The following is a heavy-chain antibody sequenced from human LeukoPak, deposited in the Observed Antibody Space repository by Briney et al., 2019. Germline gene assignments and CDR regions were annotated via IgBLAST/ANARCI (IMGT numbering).Heavy chain of an antibody. CDR2: INHSGSA. D-gene: IGHD5-18*01. CDR3: AREFGYSYGSGFDY. Sequence: SETLSLTCTVSGGSFSGYYCTWIRQPPGKGLEWIGEINHSGSANYNPSLKRRVTISVDTSKNQFSLKLSSVTAADTAVYYCAREFGYSYGSGFDYWGQGTLVTVSS. J-gene: IGHJ4*02. V-gene: IGHV4-34*01. CDR1: GGSFSGYY.